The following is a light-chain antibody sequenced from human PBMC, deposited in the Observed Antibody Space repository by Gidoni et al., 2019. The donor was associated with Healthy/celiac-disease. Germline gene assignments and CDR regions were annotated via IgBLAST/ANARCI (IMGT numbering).Light chain of an antibody. CDR2: AAS. V-gene: IGKV1-39*01. CDR3: QQSYSTPPAT. Sequence: DIQMTQSPSSLSASVGDRVTITCRASQSISSYLNWYQQKPWKAPKLLIYAASSLQSGVPSRFSGSGSGTDFTLTISSLQPEDFATYYCQQSYSTPPATFGQGTKLEIK. CDR1: QSISSY. J-gene: IGKJ2*01.